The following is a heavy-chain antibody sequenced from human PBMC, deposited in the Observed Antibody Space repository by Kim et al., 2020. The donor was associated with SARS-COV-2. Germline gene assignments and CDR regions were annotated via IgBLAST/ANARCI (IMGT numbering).Heavy chain of an antibody. CDR3: ARHVGVISPFDY. CDR2: IYYSGST. D-gene: IGHD3-10*01. CDR1: GGSISSYY. J-gene: IGHJ4*02. Sequence: SETLSLTCTVSGGSISSYYWSWIRQPPGKGLEWIGYIYYSGSTNYNPSLKSRVTISVDTSKNQFSLKLSSVTAADTAVYYCARHVGVISPFDYWGQGTLVTVSS. V-gene: IGHV4-59*08.